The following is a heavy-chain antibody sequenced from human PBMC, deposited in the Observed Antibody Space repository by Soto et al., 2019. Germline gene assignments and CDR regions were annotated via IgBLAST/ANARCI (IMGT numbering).Heavy chain of an antibody. D-gene: IGHD6-6*01. V-gene: IGHV1-69*01. CDR2: IIPIFGPA. J-gene: IGHJ6*02. CDR1: GGTLSRYA. CDR3: VRDEYSTSSHNYYYGMDV. Sequence: QVQLVQSGAEVKKPGSSVKVSCKVSGGTLSRYAISWVRQAPGQGLEWMGGIIPIFGPATYAQKFQGRVTISADESTGTAYMELSSLGSEDSAVYYCVRDEYSTSSHNYYYGMDVWGQGTTVTVSS.